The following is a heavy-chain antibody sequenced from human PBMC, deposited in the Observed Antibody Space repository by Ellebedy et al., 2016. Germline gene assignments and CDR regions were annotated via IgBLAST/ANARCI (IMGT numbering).Heavy chain of an antibody. J-gene: IGHJ3*01. CDR2: TYYNSKWYN. Sequence: SQTLSLTCAISGDSVSRNSGAWNWIRQSPSRGLEWLGRTYYNSKWYNDYAVSVKSRISVNPDTSKNQFSLQLNSVTPEDTAVYYCAKWNGGWNAFDVWGQGTMVTVSS. CDR1: GDSVSRNSGA. V-gene: IGHV6-1*01. CDR3: AKWNGGWNAFDV. D-gene: IGHD1-1*01.